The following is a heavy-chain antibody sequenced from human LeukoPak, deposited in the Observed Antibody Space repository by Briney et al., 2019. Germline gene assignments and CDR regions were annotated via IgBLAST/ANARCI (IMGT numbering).Heavy chain of an antibody. V-gene: IGHV1-18*01. CDR1: GYTFTSYG. CDR2: ISAYNGNT. J-gene: IGHJ6*03. Sequence: ASVKVSCKASGYTFTSYGISWVRQAPGQGLEWMRWISAYNGNTNYAQKLQGRVTMTTDTSTSTAYMELRSLRSDDTAVYYCARAAAPRYYYYYMDVWGKGTTVTVSS. CDR3: ARAAAPRYYYYYMDV. D-gene: IGHD2-2*01.